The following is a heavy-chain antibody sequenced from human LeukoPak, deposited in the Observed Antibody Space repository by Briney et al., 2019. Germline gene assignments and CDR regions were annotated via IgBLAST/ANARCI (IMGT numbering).Heavy chain of an antibody. CDR1: GFTFSSYA. Sequence: GGSLRLSCAASGFTFSSYAMHWVRQAPGKGLEWVAVISYDGSNKYYADSVKGRFTISRDNSKNTLYLQMNSLRAEDTAVYYCAREGITVVREIDPWSQGTLVTVSS. D-gene: IGHD3-10*01. CDR3: AREGITVVREIDP. CDR2: ISYDGSNK. V-gene: IGHV3-30*04. J-gene: IGHJ5*02.